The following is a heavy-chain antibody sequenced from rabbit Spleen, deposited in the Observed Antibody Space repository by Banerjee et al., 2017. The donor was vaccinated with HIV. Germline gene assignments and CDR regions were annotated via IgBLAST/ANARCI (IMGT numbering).Heavy chain of an antibody. CDR1: GFSFSAIYY. V-gene: IGHV1S45*01. CDR2: IVTGSSGRT. CDR3: ATSSSGYWDAFNL. D-gene: IGHD1-1*01. J-gene: IGHJ4*01. Sequence: QEQLEESGGGLVQPEGSLTLTCAASGFSFSAIYYMCWVRQAPGKGLEWSACIVTGSSGRTYYASWAKGRFTISKTSSTTVTLQMTSLTAADTATYFCATSSSGYWDAFNLWGQGTLVTVS.